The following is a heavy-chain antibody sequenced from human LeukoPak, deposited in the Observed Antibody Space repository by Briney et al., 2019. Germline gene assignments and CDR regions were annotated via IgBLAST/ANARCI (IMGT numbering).Heavy chain of an antibody. V-gene: IGHV3-11*06. CDR3: ARERLVTTSGSYYYGMDV. D-gene: IGHD2-21*02. CDR1: GFTFSDYY. Sequence: GETLTLSCGASGFTFSDYYRSWIRQAPGKGLEWISYISSSRSYTNYADSVTGRFTISRDNAKKSLYLQMNSLRAEATAVYYCARERLVTTSGSYYYGMDVWGQGTTVTVSS. J-gene: IGHJ6*02. CDR2: ISSSRSYT.